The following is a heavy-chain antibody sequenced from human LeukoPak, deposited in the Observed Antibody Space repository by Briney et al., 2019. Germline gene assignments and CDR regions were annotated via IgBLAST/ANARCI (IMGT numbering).Heavy chain of an antibody. Sequence: GGSLRLSCVASEFAFSSYWMRWVRQAPGKGLEWVANIKQDGREKNYVDSVKGRFSISRDNAKNSLYLQMNSLRAEDTAVYYCAREGFAAASDIWGQGTMVTVSS. CDR1: EFAFSSYW. V-gene: IGHV3-7*01. CDR2: IKQDGREK. J-gene: IGHJ3*02. CDR3: AREGFAAASDI. D-gene: IGHD2-15*01.